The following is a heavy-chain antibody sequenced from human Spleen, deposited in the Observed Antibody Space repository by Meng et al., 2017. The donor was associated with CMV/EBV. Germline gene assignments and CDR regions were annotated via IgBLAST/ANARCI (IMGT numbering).Heavy chain of an antibody. Sequence: FSFSTYGMHWVRQTPGRGLEWVAFIGYDGTTIYYGDSAKGRFTISRDNSENTLSLQMNSLRGDDTAVYHCAKDRAGSYSLDWYFDLWGRGTLVTVSS. J-gene: IGHJ2*01. D-gene: IGHD2-21*01. CDR1: FSFSTYG. CDR2: IGYDGTTI. V-gene: IGHV3-30*02. CDR3: AKDRAGSYSLDWYFDL.